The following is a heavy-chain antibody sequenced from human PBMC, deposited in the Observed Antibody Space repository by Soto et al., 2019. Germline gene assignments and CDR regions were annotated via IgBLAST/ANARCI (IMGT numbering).Heavy chain of an antibody. CDR3: ARDRCPNSVRYAPSPY. V-gene: IGHV3-64*01. Sequence: SLRLSCTASGFTFSSFAMHWVRQAPGKGLEFVSAISPNGGKTYYGNSVKDRFTISRDNSKNTVYLQMGSLRTEDMAIYYCARDRCPNSVRYAPSPYWGQGALVPVSS. D-gene: IGHD2-8*01. CDR2: ISPNGGKT. J-gene: IGHJ4*02. CDR1: GFTFSSFA.